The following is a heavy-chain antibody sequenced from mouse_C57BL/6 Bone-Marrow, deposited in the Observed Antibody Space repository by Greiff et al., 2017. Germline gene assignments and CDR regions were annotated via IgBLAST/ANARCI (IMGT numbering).Heavy chain of an antibody. CDR2: IYPGSGST. CDR3: AREGYDDPWYFDV. Sequence: QVQLQPPGAELVKPGASVKLSCKASGYTFTSYWITWVQQRPGQGLEWIGDIYPGSGSTNYTEKFKSPATLTVDTSSSTAYLQLSSLPSAASAVSYGAREGYDDPWYFDVWGKGTTGTVAA. CDR1: GYTFTSYW. V-gene: IGHV1-55*01. J-gene: IGHJ1*03. D-gene: IGHD2-2*01.